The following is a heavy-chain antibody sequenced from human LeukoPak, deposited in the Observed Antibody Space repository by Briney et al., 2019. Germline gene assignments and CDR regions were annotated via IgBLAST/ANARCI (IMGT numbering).Heavy chain of an antibody. CDR2: ISGSGGST. Sequence: GGSLTLSCAASGFTFSSYAMSRVRQAPGTGLEGVSGISGSGGSTSYADSVKGRFTISRDTSKNTLFLQMNSLRAEDTAVYYCAKQWLHPNEYFQHWGQGTLVTVSS. D-gene: IGHD6-19*01. CDR1: GFTFSSYA. J-gene: IGHJ1*01. CDR3: AKQWLHPNEYFQH. V-gene: IGHV3-23*01.